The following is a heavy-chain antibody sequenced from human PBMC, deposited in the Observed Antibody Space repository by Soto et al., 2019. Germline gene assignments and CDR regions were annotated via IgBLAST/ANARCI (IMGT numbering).Heavy chain of an antibody. CDR1: GYTFTGYY. Sequence: ASVKVSCKASGYTFTGYYMHWVRQAPGQGLEWMGWINPNSGGTNYAQKFQGWVTMTRDTSISTAYMELSRLRSDDTAVYYCARAPYSSGWSPAQNPLGYYFDYWGQGTLVTVSS. V-gene: IGHV1-2*04. D-gene: IGHD6-19*01. J-gene: IGHJ4*02. CDR2: INPNSGGT. CDR3: ARAPYSSGWSPAQNPLGYYFDY.